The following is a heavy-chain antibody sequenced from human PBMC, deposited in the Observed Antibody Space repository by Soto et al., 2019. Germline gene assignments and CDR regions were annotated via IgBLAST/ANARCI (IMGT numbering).Heavy chain of an antibody. V-gene: IGHV4-39*02. D-gene: IGHD2-15*01. CDR3: ARGRYCSGGICYPQMFDY. J-gene: IGHJ4*02. Sequence: ETLSLTCTVSGGSISSSSYYWGWIRQPPGKGLEWIGSIYYSGSTYYNPSLKSRVTISVDTSKNRFSLDLTSVTAADTAVYFCARGRYCSGGICYPQMFDYWGQGTLVTVSS. CDR1: GGSISSSSYY. CDR2: IYYSGST.